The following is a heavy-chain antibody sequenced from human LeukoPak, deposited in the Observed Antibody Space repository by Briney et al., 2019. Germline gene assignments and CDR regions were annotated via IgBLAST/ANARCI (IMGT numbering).Heavy chain of an antibody. J-gene: IGHJ4*02. CDR2: IYTGGST. CDR3: ASRNSGYNYGAD. Sequence: GGSPRLSCAASGFTVSNSYMSWVRQAPGRGLEWVSIIYTGGSTYYADSVKGRLTISRDNSKNTLYLQMNSLRADDTAVYYCASRNSGYNYGADWGQGTLVTVSS. CDR1: GFTVSNSY. V-gene: IGHV3-66*01. D-gene: IGHD5-12*01.